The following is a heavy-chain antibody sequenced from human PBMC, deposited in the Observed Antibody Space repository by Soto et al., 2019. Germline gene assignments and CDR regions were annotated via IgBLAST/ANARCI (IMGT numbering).Heavy chain of an antibody. J-gene: IGHJ5*02. Sequence: ASVKVSCKASGYTFTSYYINWVRQATGQGLEWMGWMNPNSGNTGYAQKFQGRVTMTRNTSISTAYMGLSSLRSEDTAVYYCARGRILWFGELLYSWFDPWGQGTLVTVSS. D-gene: IGHD3-10*01. CDR2: MNPNSGNT. CDR1: GYTFTSYY. CDR3: ARGRILWFGELLYSWFDP. V-gene: IGHV1-8*01.